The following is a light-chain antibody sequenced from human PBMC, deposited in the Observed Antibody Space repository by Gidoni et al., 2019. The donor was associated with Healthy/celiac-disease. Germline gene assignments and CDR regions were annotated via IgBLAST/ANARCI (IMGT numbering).Light chain of an antibody. J-gene: IGKJ2*01. V-gene: IGKV1-5*03. Sequence: DIQMTQSPSTLSASVGDRVTITCRASQSISSWLAWYQQKPGKAPKLLIYKASSLESGVPSRFSGSGSGTEFTLTISSLQPDDCATYYCQQYGTFGQGTKLEIK. CDR3: QQYGT. CDR1: QSISSW. CDR2: KAS.